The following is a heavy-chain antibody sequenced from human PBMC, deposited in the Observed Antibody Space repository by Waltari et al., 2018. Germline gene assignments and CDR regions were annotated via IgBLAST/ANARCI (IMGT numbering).Heavy chain of an antibody. CDR2: INHSGRT. V-gene: IGHV4-34*01. CDR1: GGSFSGYY. CDR3: ARGQGYDFWSGYPKNWFDP. J-gene: IGHJ5*02. Sequence: QVQLQQWGAGLLKPSETLSLTCAVYGGSFSGYYWSWIRQPPGKGLEWIGEINHSGRTNYNPSLKGRVTRAVETSKNQCSLKLSSVTAADTAVYYCARGQGYDFWSGYPKNWFDPWGQGTLVTVSS. D-gene: IGHD3-3*01.